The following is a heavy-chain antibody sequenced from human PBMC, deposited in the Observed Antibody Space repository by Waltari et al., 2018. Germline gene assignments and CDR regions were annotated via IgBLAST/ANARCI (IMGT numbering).Heavy chain of an antibody. CDR1: GFTFSSYG. J-gene: IGHJ5*02. V-gene: IGHV3-30*02. CDR2: SRYDGINK. CDR3: ARDGVAVAGRGLWHWFDP. Sequence: QVQLVESGGGVVQPGGSLRLSCAASGFTFSSYGMHWVRQAPGKGLEWVACSRYDGINKYYAYSVRGRFTISRDTSRNTLCLQMNSLRAEDTAVYYCARDGVAVAGRGLWHWFDPWGQGTLVTVSS. D-gene: IGHD6-19*01.